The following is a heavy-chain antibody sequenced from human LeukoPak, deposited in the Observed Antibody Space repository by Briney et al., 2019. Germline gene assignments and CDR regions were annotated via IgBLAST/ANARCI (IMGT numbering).Heavy chain of an antibody. V-gene: IGHV1-8*01. J-gene: IGHJ4*02. CDR3: ARGPPNWGMVGY. CDR2: MESNNGHT. D-gene: IGHD7-27*01. Sequence: ASVKVSCKASGYTFTSFDFNWVRQATGQGLEWMGWMESNNGHTGYAQKFQGRVTMTRDTSISTAYMELSSLTFEDTAVYYCARGPPNWGMVGYWGQGTLVTVSS. CDR1: GYTFTSFD.